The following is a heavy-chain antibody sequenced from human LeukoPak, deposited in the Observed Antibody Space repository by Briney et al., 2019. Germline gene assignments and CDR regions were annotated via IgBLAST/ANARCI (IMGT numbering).Heavy chain of an antibody. CDR3: ARDLGDFDWLSPCFDY. CDR1: GYTFTDYY. J-gene: IGHJ4*02. CDR2: INPNSGGT. V-gene: IGHV1-2*02. Sequence: ASVKVSCKTSGYTFTDYYIHWLRQAPGQGLEWMGWINPNSGGTNYAQKFQGRVTMTRDTSISTAYMELSRLRSDDTAVYYCARDLGDFDWLSPCFDYWGQGTLVTVSS. D-gene: IGHD3-9*01.